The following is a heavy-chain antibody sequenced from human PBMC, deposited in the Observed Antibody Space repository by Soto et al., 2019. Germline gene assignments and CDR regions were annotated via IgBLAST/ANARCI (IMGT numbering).Heavy chain of an antibody. D-gene: IGHD7-27*01. CDR3: ARDLTWGSADY. V-gene: IGHV3-74*01. CDR2: INTDGSVT. CDR1: GFTFSSHW. J-gene: IGHJ4*01. Sequence: WGSLRLPCAASGFTFSSHWRHWIRQAPGKGLVWVSRINTDGSVTTYADSVKGRFTISRDDAKNTLYLQMNSLRAEDTAVYYCARDLTWGSADYWGHGTLVTVSS.